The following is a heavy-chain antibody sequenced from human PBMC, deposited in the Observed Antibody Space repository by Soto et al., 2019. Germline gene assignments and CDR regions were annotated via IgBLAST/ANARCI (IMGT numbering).Heavy chain of an antibody. CDR2: ISYIGTT. CDR1: GGPISTYY. V-gene: IGHV4-59*01. D-gene: IGHD2-2*01. Sequence: QVQLQESGPGLVEPSETLSLTCTVSGGPISTYYWSWIRQSPGKGLEWIGFISYIGTTQYNPSFKSRVSITVETSKNQFTLSLTSVSATHTAVYYCARDAGYQLTGAVAIWGPVTMVAVAS. CDR3: ARDAGYQLTGAVAI. J-gene: IGHJ3*02.